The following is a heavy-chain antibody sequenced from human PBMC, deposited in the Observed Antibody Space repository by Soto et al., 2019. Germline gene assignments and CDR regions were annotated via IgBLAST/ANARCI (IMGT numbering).Heavy chain of an antibody. CDR3: ARSVAVPGAHLDY. CDR2: VYYTGST. Sequence: SETLSLTCSVSGGSISGSYWSWIRQSPGKGLEWLGYVYYTGSTNYSPSLRSRVSISVDTSKNEFSPRLSSVTAADTAVYFCARSVAVPGAHLDYWGQGTQVTVSS. D-gene: IGHD6-19*01. J-gene: IGHJ4*02. CDR1: GGSISGSY. V-gene: IGHV4-59*01.